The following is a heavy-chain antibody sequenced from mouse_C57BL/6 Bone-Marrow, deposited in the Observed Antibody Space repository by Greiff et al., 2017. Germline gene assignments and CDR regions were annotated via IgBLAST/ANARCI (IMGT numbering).Heavy chain of an antibody. D-gene: IGHD2-10*02. CDR1: GFTFSSYT. V-gene: IGHV5-9*01. CDR3: AGHGKYPPCAY. CDR2: ISGGGGNT. Sequence: DVMLVESGGGLVKPGGSLKLSCAASGFTFSSYTMSWVRQTPEKRLEWVATISGGGGNTYYPDRVKGRFTISRNNAKNTLYLQMRSLRSEDTTLNYCAGHGKYPPCAYWGQGTLVTVSA. J-gene: IGHJ3*01.